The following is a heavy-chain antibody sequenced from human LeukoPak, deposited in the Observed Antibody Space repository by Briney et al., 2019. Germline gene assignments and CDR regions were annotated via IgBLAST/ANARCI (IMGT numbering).Heavy chain of an antibody. Sequence: PSETLSLTCTVSGGSISSYYWSWIRQPPGKGLEWIGYTHYSGSTSYNPSFKSRVTISVDTSKNQFSLKLTSVTAADTAVYYCARGYSGSYGRFDYWGQGTLVTVSS. CDR3: ARGYSGSYGRFDY. V-gene: IGHV4-59*01. CDR1: GGSISSYY. D-gene: IGHD1-26*01. J-gene: IGHJ4*02. CDR2: THYSGST.